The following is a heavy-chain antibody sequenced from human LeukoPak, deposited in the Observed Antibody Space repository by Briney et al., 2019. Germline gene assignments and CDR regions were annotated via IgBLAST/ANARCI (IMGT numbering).Heavy chain of an antibody. CDR2: VNLQGST. Sequence: SETLSLTCGVSGGSITNTNYWTWVRQPPGKGLEWIGGVNLQGSTNYNPSLMGRVSISVDTSENHISLQLTSVTAADTAVYYCAREGGPYRPLDYSGQGTLVTVSS. CDR3: AREGGPYRPLDY. V-gene: IGHV4-4*02. J-gene: IGHJ4*02. CDR1: GGSITNTNY.